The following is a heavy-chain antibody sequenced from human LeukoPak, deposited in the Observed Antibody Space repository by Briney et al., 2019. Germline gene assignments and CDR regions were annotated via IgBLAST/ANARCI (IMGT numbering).Heavy chain of an antibody. CDR3: VRDPGSGSYYFDY. CDR1: GFTFSSYS. D-gene: IGHD3-10*01. V-gene: IGHV3-48*04. Sequence: GGSLRLSCAASGFTFSSYSRNWVRQAPGKGLEWVSYISSSSSTIYYADSVKGRFTIFRDNAKNSLYLQMNSLRAEDTAVYYCVRDPGSGSYYFDYWGQGTLVTVSS. J-gene: IGHJ4*02. CDR2: ISSSSSTI.